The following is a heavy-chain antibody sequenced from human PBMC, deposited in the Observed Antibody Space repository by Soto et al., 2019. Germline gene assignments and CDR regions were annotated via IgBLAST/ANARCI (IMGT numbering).Heavy chain of an antibody. CDR3: AGDSAYSNYAFDF. CDR2: IIPILGRA. CDR1: GGSVSNYT. D-gene: IGHD4-4*01. V-gene: IGHV1-69*08. Sequence: QVQLVQSGAEVKKPGSSVKVSCKASGGSVSNYTLSWVRQAPGQGLQWMGRIIPILGRANYAENFQGRLTIIADKSTSTAYMELSSLRSEDTAVYFCAGDSAYSNYAFDFWGQGTQVIVSS. J-gene: IGHJ4*02.